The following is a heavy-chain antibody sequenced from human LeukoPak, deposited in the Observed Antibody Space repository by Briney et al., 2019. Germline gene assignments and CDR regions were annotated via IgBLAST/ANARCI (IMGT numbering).Heavy chain of an antibody. CDR2: ISGSGGST. D-gene: IGHD6-6*01. V-gene: IGHV3-23*01. CDR1: GFTFSSYA. CDR3: AKDLEYSRPNWFDP. J-gene: IGHJ5*02. Sequence: PGGSLRLSCAASGFTFSSYAMSWVRQAPGKGLEWVSAISGSGGSTYYADSVKGRFTISRDNSKNTLFLQMHSLRAEDTAVYYCAKDLEYSRPNWFDPWGQGTLVTVSS.